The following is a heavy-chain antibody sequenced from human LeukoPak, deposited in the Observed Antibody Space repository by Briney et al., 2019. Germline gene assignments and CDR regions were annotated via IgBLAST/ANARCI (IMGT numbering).Heavy chain of an antibody. Sequence: SVKVSCKASGGTFSSYAISWVRQAPGQELEWMGGIIPIFGTANYAQKFQGRVTITADKSTSTAYMELSSLRSEDTAVYYCARAITMVRGVIHWIDPWGQGTLVTVSS. CDR2: IIPIFGTA. J-gene: IGHJ5*02. V-gene: IGHV1-69*06. CDR1: GGTFSSYA. D-gene: IGHD3-10*01. CDR3: ARAITMVRGVIHWIDP.